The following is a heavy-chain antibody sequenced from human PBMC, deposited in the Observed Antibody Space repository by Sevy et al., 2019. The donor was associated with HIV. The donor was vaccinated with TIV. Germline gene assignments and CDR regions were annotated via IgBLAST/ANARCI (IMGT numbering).Heavy chain of an antibody. D-gene: IGHD1-1*01. CDR3: ARDRRKAGTHPSFVTTFRAFDI. CDR2: ISSSSSTI. CDR1: GFTFSSYS. J-gene: IGHJ3*02. V-gene: IGHV3-48*02. Sequence: GGSLRLSCAASGFTFSSYSMNWVRQAPGKGLEWVSYISSSSSTIYYADSVKGRFTISRDNAKNSLYLQMNSLRDEDTAVYYCARDRRKAGTHPSFVTTFRAFDIWGQGTMVTVSS.